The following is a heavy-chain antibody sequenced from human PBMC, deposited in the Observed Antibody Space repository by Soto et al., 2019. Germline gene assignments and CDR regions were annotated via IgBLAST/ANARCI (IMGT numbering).Heavy chain of an antibody. J-gene: IGHJ4*02. Sequence: PGGSLRLCCAAAGFTFSSYGMHGLRQAPGKGLEWVAVIWYDGSNKYYADSVKGRFTISRDNSKNTLYLQMNSLRAEDTAVYYCAKDQLSGYSLIYDFDYWGQGTLVTVSS. CDR3: AKDQLSGYSLIYDFDY. V-gene: IGHV3-30*02. D-gene: IGHD5-18*01. CDR1: GFTFSSYG. CDR2: IWYDGSNK.